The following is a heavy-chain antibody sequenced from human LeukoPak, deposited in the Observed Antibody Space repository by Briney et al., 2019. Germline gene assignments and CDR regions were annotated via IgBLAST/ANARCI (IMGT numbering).Heavy chain of an antibody. J-gene: IGHJ4*02. D-gene: IGHD1-1*01. CDR1: GFTFSSYW. Sequence: PGGSLRLSCAASGFTFSSYWMTWVRQAPGKGLEWVANIKQDGSEKYYVDSVKGRFTVSKDNAKNSLHLQMNSLRAEDTAVYYCARHIDWKFDYWGRGTLVTVSS. CDR2: IKQDGSEK. CDR3: ARHIDWKFDY. V-gene: IGHV3-7*01.